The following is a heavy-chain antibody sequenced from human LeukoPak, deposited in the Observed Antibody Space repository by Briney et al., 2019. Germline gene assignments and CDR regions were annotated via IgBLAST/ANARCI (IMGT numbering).Heavy chain of an antibody. CDR1: GYTFTSYD. Sequence: ASVKVSCKASGYTFTSYDINWVRQAPGQGLEWMGRINPNSGEANYAQSFQGRVTMTGDPSIGTAYMELRRLTSDDTAVYFCARDRGTTYASDIWGQGTVVTVSS. J-gene: IGHJ3*02. CDR2: INPNSGEA. CDR3: ARDRGTTYASDI. V-gene: IGHV1-2*06. D-gene: IGHD1-14*01.